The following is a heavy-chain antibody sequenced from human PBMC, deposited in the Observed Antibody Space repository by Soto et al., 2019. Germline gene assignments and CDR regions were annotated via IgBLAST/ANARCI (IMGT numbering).Heavy chain of an antibody. J-gene: IGHJ6*02. V-gene: IGHV1-18*01. CDR1: GYTFTSYG. CDR3: ARDVPALYYYGSGSFLYYGMDV. CDR2: ISAYNGNT. D-gene: IGHD3-10*01. Sequence: ASVKVSCKASGYTFTSYGISWVRQAPGQGLEWMGWISAYNGNTNYAQKLQGRVTMTTDTSTSTAYMELRSLRSDDTAVYYCARDVPALYYYGSGSFLYYGMDVWGQGTTVTVSS.